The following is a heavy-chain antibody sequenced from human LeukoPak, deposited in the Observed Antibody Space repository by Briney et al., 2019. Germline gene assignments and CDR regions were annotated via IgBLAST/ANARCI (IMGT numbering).Heavy chain of an antibody. CDR3: AREAGIPPSTQQWPTSVDY. V-gene: IGHV3-74*01. J-gene: IGHJ4*02. CDR1: GFTFSSHW. D-gene: IGHD5-18*01. CDR2: IKSDGSST. Sequence: GGSLRLSCAASGFTFSSHWMHWVRQAPGKGLVWVSRIKSDGSSTSHADSVKGRFTISRDNAKNSLYLQMNSLRAEDTAVYYCAREAGIPPSTQQWPTSVDYWGQGTLVTVSS.